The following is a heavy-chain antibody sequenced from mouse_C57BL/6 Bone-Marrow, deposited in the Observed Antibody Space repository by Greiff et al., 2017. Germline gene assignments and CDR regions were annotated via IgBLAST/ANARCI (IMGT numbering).Heavy chain of an antibody. J-gene: IGHJ4*01. Sequence: EVQLQQSGGDLVKPGGSLKLSCAASGFTFSSYGMSWVRQTPDKRLEWVATISSGGSYTYYPDSVKGRFTISRDNAKNTLYLQMSSLKSEDTAMYYCARTTTVVDYAMDYWCQGTSVTVSS. V-gene: IGHV5-6*01. CDR3: ARTTTVVDYAMDY. CDR1: GFTFSSYG. D-gene: IGHD1-1*01. CDR2: ISSGGSYT.